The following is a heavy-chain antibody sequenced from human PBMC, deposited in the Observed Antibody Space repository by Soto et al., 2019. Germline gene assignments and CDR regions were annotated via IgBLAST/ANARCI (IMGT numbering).Heavy chain of an antibody. V-gene: IGHV3-23*01. CDR1: GFTFSSYA. CDR3: AKAKDSSSWYPVYFQH. J-gene: IGHJ1*01. D-gene: IGHD6-13*01. Sequence: GGSLRLSCAASGFTFSSYAMSWVLQAPWKGLEWVSAISGSGGSTYYADSVKGRFTISRDNSKNTLYLQMNSLRAEDTAVYYCAKAKDSSSWYPVYFQHWGQGTLVTVSS. CDR2: ISGSGGST.